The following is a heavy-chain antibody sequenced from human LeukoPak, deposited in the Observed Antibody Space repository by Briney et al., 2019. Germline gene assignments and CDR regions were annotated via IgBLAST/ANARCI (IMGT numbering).Heavy chain of an antibody. CDR1: GFTFSSSW. Sequence: AGGSLRLSCAASGFTFSSSWMSWLRQAPGKGLELVANIKQDGNEKHYVGSVEGRFTISRDNAQNSLYLQMNSLRAEDTAVYYCARDGSGWSAYWGQGTLVTVSS. J-gene: IGHJ4*02. CDR3: ARDGSGWSAY. D-gene: IGHD6-19*01. CDR2: IKQDGNEK. V-gene: IGHV3-7*01.